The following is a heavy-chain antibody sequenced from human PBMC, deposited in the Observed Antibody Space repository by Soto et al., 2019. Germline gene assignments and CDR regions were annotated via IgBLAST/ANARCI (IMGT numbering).Heavy chain of an antibody. CDR2: TYDSGST. Sequence: QLQLQESGPGLVKPSETLSLTCTVSGGSIPSSSYYWGWIRQPPGKGLEWIGSTYDSGSTYYNPSLKSRATITVDRSKNQCSLRLSSVTAADSAVYYCARIWSGYSTFDYWGQGTLVTVSS. CDR3: ARIWSGYSTFDY. V-gene: IGHV4-39*01. J-gene: IGHJ4*02. CDR1: GGSIPSSSYY. D-gene: IGHD3-3*01.